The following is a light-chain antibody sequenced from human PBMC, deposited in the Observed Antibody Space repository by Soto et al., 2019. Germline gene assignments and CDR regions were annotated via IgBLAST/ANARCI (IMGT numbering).Light chain of an antibody. Sequence: DIQLTQSPSLLSASIGDRVTITCRASHDISTFLAWYQQKPGKAPKLLIYEASTLQRGVPSRFSGSGSGTEFTLTISGLLPEDFAAYHCQQLYTLPFTVGQGTRLDIK. CDR3: QQLYTLPFT. V-gene: IGKV1-9*01. J-gene: IGKJ5*01. CDR2: EAS. CDR1: HDISTF.